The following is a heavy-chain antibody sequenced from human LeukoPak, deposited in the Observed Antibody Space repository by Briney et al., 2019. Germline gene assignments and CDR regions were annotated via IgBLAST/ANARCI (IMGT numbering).Heavy chain of an antibody. V-gene: IGHV3-30*18. CDR3: AKDPGAVDVQAYYPDH. Sequence: PGTSLRLSCVDSGFRFRNFGMHWVRQAPGKGLEWVAVISHDGTNTYHADSVRGRFTISRDNSKNTLYLQMNSLRPEDTAVYYCAKDPGAVDVQAYYPDHWGQGTLVTVSS. J-gene: IGHJ4*02. CDR1: GFRFRNFG. D-gene: IGHD1-26*01. CDR2: ISHDGTNT.